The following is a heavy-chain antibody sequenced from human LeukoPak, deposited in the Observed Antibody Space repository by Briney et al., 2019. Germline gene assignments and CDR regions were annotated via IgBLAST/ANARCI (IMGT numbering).Heavy chain of an antibody. CDR3: AKVPRCGGDCYWRGYYFDY. CDR2: ISGSGGST. J-gene: IGHJ4*02. CDR1: GFTFSSYA. D-gene: IGHD2-21*01. Sequence: GGSLRLSCAASGFTFSSYAMSGVRHAPGKGLEWVSSISGSGGSTYYADSVKGRFTISRDNSKNTLYLQMNSLRAEDTAVYYCAKVPRCGGDCYWRGYYFDYWGQGTLVTVSS. V-gene: IGHV3-23*01.